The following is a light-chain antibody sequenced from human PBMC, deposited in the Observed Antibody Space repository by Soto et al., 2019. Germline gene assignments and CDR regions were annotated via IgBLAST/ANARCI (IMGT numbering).Light chain of an antibody. Sequence: EVVMTQSPATLSVSPGERATFSCRASQSVSRNVAWYQQKPGQSPRLLIYDASTRATGTPDRFSATGSGTEFTLTISSLQSEDCALYCCHQYNNWPLTFGGGTKVEIK. CDR1: QSVSRN. V-gene: IGKV3-15*01. CDR2: DAS. CDR3: HQYNNWPLT. J-gene: IGKJ4*01.